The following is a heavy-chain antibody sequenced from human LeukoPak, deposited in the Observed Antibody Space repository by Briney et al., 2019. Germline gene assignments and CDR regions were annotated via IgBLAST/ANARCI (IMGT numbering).Heavy chain of an antibody. CDR1: GFTFSNYG. Sequence: GGSLRLSCAASGFTFSNYGIHWVRQAPGKGLEWVAFIWYDGSNKYYADSVKGRFTISRDNSKNTPYLQMNSLRAEDTAVYYCAKDSGGNQFSYYMDVWGKGTTVTVSS. V-gene: IGHV3-30*02. CDR2: IWYDGSNK. D-gene: IGHD4-23*01. J-gene: IGHJ6*03. CDR3: AKDSGGNQFSYYMDV.